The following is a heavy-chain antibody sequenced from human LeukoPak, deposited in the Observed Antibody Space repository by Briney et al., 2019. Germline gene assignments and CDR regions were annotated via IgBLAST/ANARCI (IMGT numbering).Heavy chain of an antibody. D-gene: IGHD3-3*01. CDR3: ARASRAIFGVLPEPDY. CDR2: INPNSGGT. V-gene: IGHV1-2*06. Sequence: ASVKVSCKASGYTFTGYYMHWVRQAPGQGLEWMGRINPNSGGTNYAQKFQGGVTMTRDTSISTAYMELSRLRSDDTAVYYCARASRAIFGVLPEPDYWGQGTLVTVSS. J-gene: IGHJ4*02. CDR1: GYTFTGYY.